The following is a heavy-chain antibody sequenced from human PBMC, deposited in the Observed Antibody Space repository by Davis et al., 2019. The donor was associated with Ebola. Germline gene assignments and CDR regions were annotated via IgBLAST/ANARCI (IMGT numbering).Heavy chain of an antibody. CDR2: IYYSGST. CDR1: GGSISSYY. J-gene: IGHJ4*02. Sequence: PSETLSLTCTVSGGSISSYYWSWIRQPPGKGLEWIGYIYYSGSTNYNPSLKSRVTISVDTSKNQFSLKLSSVTAADTAVYYCARDTKDDFWSGYLGGWGQGTLVTVSS. CDR3: ARDTKDDFWSGYLGG. D-gene: IGHD3-3*01. V-gene: IGHV4-59*12.